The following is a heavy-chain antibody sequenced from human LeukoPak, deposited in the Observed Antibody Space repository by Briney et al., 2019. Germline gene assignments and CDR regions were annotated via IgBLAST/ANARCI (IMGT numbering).Heavy chain of an antibody. D-gene: IGHD1-7*01. CDR3: ARDRSHITGTTRYYYGMDV. V-gene: IGHV3-33*01. CDR1: GFTFTNYG. Sequence: GRSLRLSCAASGFTFTNYGMHWVRQAPGKGLEWVAVMWYEGSNKYYTGSVKGRFTISRDNSKNTLFLQMNSLRAEDTAVYYCARDRSHITGTTRYYYGMDVWGPGTTVTVSS. J-gene: IGHJ6*02. CDR2: MWYEGSNK.